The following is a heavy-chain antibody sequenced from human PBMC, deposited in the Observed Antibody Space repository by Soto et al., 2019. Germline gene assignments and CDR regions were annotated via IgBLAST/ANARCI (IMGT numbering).Heavy chain of an antibody. V-gene: IGHV1-69*01. D-gene: IGHD3-3*01. CDR1: GGTFSSYA. J-gene: IGHJ5*02. CDR2: IIPIFGTA. CDR3: ASSIFGVVISSYNWFDP. Sequence: QVQLVQSGAEVKKPGSSVKVSCKASGGTFSSYAISWVRQARGQGLEWMGGIIPIFGTANYAQKFQGRVTIAADESTSTAYMELSSLRSEDTAVYYCASSIFGVVISSYNWFDPWGQGTLVSVSS.